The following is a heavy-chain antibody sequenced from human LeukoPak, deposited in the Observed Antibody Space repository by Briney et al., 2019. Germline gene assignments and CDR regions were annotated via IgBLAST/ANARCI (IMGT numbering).Heavy chain of an antibody. J-gene: IGHJ4*02. D-gene: IGHD3-22*01. CDR2: ISGSGGST. CDR3: AKGGEGYYDSSGLFDY. CDR1: GFTFGSYA. Sequence: GGSLRLSCAASGFTFGSYAMSWVRQAPGKGLEWVSAISGSGGSTYYADSVKGRFTISRDNSKNTLYLQMNSLRAEDTAVYYCAKGGEGYYDSSGLFDYWGQGTLVTVSS. V-gene: IGHV3-23*01.